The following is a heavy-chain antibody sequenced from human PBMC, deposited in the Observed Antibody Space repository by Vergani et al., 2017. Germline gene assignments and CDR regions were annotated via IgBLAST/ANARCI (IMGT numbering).Heavy chain of an antibody. D-gene: IGHD2/OR15-2a*01. Sequence: EVQLVESGGGLVQPGRSLRLSCAASGFTFDDYAMHWVRQAPGKGLEWVSGISWNSGSIGYAESVKGRFTISRDNAKNSLYLQMNSLRAEDTALYYCAKGGYYPTKDENDFDYWGQGTLVTVSS. CDR3: AKGGYYPTKDENDFDY. J-gene: IGHJ4*02. CDR1: GFTFDDYA. V-gene: IGHV3-9*01. CDR2: ISWNSGSI.